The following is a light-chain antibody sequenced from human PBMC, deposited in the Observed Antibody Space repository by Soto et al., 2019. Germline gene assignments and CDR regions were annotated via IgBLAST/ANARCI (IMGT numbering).Light chain of an antibody. CDR3: QSYDSSLVV. V-gene: IGLV1-40*01. CDR2: VNN. CDR1: SSNVGAGYD. Sequence: QSVLTQPPSVSGAPGQRVTISCTGSSSNVGAGYDVHWYQQLPGTAPKLLIYVNNNRPSGVPDRFSGSKSGPSASLAITGLQAEDEADYYCQSYDSSLVVFGGGTKLTVL. J-gene: IGLJ2*01.